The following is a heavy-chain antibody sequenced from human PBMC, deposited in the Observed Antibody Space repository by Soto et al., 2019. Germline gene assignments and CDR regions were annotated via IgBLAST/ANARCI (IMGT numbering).Heavy chain of an antibody. CDR1: GGSISSGDYY. D-gene: IGHD1-20*01. Sequence: SETLSLTCTVSGGSISSGDYYWSWIRQPPGKGLEWIGYIYYSGSTYYNPSLKSRVTISVDTSKNQFSLKLSSVTAADTAVYYCARQLTGNLGDYYYGMDVWGQGTTVTVSS. V-gene: IGHV4-30-4*01. J-gene: IGHJ6*02. CDR2: IYYSGST. CDR3: ARQLTGNLGDYYYGMDV.